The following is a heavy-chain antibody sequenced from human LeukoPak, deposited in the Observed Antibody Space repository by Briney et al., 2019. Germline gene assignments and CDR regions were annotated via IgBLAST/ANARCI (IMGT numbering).Heavy chain of an antibody. CDR2: TRFDGSIK. J-gene: IGHJ4*02. V-gene: IGHV3-33*01. D-gene: IGHD1-1*01. Sequence: GGSLRLSCAVSGVIFSDYGFHWVSQAPGKGIEWVAVTRFDGSIKQYADSVKGRFTISRDDSKNTLYLQMNFLKSEDTAVYYCARWGGTRQYYFDYWGQGTLVTVSS. CDR1: GVIFSDYG. CDR3: ARWGGTRQYYFDY.